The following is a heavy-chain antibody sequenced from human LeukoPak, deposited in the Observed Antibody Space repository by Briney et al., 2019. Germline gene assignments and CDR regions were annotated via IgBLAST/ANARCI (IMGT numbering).Heavy chain of an antibody. CDR1: GFTFSSHA. Sequence: GGSLRLSCAASGFTFSSHAMSWVRQAPGKGLEWVSAISTSGGSAYYADSVKGRFTISRDNSKNTLYLQMNSLRAEDTAVYYCAKEPYSGSQLLDYWGQGTLVTVSS. CDR2: ISTSGGSA. CDR3: AKEPYSGSQLLDY. D-gene: IGHD1-26*01. J-gene: IGHJ4*02. V-gene: IGHV3-23*01.